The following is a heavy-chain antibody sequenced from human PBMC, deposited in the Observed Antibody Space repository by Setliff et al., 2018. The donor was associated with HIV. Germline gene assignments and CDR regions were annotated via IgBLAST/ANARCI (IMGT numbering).Heavy chain of an antibody. CDR1: GFSFDDYC. V-gene: IGHV3-48*01. CDR2: ISSKRTSI. CDR3: ASSGSGSYINWFGP. D-gene: IGHD3-10*01. Sequence: LRLSCEASGFSFDDYCMNWVRQAPGKGLEWVSYISSKRTSIYYADSVKGRFTISRDNDNNSVHLQMTSLRAEDTAVYYCASSGSGSYINWFGPWGQGTLVTVSS. J-gene: IGHJ5*02.